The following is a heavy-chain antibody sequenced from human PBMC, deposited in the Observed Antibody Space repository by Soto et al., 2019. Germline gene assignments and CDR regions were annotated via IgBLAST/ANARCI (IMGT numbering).Heavy chain of an antibody. CDR2: IDPSDSYT. V-gene: IGHV5-10-1*01. CDR1: GYSFTSYW. D-gene: IGHD6-13*01. CDR3: ARIAAAYYYYYGMDV. J-gene: IGHJ6*02. Sequence: GESLKIYCKGSGYSFTSYWISWVRQMPGKGLEWMGRIDPSDSYTNYSPSFQGHVTISADKSISTAYLQWSSLKASDTAMYYCARIAAAYYYYYGMDVWGQGTTVTVSS.